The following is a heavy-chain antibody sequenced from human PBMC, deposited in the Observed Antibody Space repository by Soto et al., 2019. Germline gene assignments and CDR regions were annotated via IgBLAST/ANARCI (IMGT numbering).Heavy chain of an antibody. CDR1: GYTFTGYY. Sequence: GASVKVSCKASGYTFTGYYMHWVRQAPGQGLEWMGWINPNSGGTNYAQKFQGWVTMTRDTSISTAYMELSRLRSDDTAVYYCARAGAHYDILTGYRETNWFDPWGQGTLVTVSS. D-gene: IGHD3-9*01. J-gene: IGHJ5*02. V-gene: IGHV1-2*04. CDR2: INPNSGGT. CDR3: ARAGAHYDILTGYRETNWFDP.